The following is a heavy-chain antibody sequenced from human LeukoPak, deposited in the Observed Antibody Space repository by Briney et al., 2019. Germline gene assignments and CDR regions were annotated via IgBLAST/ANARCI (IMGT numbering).Heavy chain of an antibody. V-gene: IGHV4-59*08. CDR3: ARQNPAAAGQDLDY. D-gene: IGHD6-13*01. CDR2: IYYSGST. J-gene: IGHJ4*02. Sequence: PSETLSLTCTVSGGSISSYYWNWIRQPPGKGLEWIGYIYYSGSTNYNPSLKSRVTISVDTSKNQFSLKLSSVTAADTAVYYYARQNPAAAGQDLDYWGQGALVTVSS. CDR1: GGSISSYY.